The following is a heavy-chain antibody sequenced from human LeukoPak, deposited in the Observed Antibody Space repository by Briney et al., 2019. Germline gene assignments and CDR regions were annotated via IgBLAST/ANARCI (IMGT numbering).Heavy chain of an antibody. CDR2: IYYSGST. CDR1: GXSISSGGYY. J-gene: IGHJ5*02. CDR3: ARTLGSSGYGWFDP. Sequence: PSQTLSLTCTVSGXSISSGGYYWSWIRQHPGEGLEWIGNIYYSGSTYYNPSLKSRLTISVDTSKNQFSLKLSSVTAADTAVYYCARTLGSSGYGWFDPWGQGTLVTVSS. D-gene: IGHD3-22*01. V-gene: IGHV4-31*03.